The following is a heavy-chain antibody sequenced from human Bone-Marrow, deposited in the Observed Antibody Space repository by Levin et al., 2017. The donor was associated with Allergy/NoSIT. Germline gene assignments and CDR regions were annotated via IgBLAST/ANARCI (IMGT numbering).Heavy chain of an antibody. J-gene: IGHJ4*02. CDR2: IFSSGAYI. D-gene: IGHD2-15*01. CDR3: ARDRARDVAVVAATTFDH. Sequence: AGGSLRLSCAASGFTFSSHTMHWVRQAPGKGLEWVSSIFSSGAYIYYADSVKGRFTISRDNANNSLFLQMNTLRAEDTAVYYCARDRARDVAVVAATTFDHWGQGSLVTVSS. V-gene: IGHV3-21*01. CDR1: GFTFSSHT.